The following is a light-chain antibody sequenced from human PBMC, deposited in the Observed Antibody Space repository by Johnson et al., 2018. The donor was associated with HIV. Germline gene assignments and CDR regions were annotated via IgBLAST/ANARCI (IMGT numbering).Light chain of an antibody. CDR3: GTWDSSLSAGGV. J-gene: IGLJ1*01. V-gene: IGLV1-51*02. CDR1: SSNIGNNY. Sequence: QSALTQPPSVSAAPGQKVTISCSGSSSNIGNNYVSWYQQLPGTAPKLLIYENNKRPSGIPDRSSGSKSGTSATLGITGLQTGDEADDYCGTWDSSLSAGGVFGTGTKVTVL. CDR2: ENN.